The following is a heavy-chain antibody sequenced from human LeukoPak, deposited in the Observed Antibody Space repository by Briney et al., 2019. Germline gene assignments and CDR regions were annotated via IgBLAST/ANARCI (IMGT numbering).Heavy chain of an antibody. CDR3: AKDRTRGYDILTGYYVDAFDI. Sequence: PGGSLRLSCAASGFTFSSYAMSWVRQAPGKGLEWVSAISGSGGSTYYADSVKGRFTISRDNSKNTLYLQMNSLRAEDTAVYYCAKDRTRGYDILTGYYVDAFDIWGQGTMVTVSS. CDR1: GFTFSSYA. CDR2: ISGSGGST. J-gene: IGHJ3*02. V-gene: IGHV3-23*01. D-gene: IGHD3-9*01.